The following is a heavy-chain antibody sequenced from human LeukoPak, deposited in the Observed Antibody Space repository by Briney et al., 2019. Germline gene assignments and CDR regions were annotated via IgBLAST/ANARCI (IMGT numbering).Heavy chain of an antibody. CDR3: ARGYAIFGVVIIGTLFDY. V-gene: IGHV3-21*01. CDR1: GFTFSISA. CDR2: ISSSSSYI. J-gene: IGHJ4*02. D-gene: IGHD3-3*01. Sequence: PGGSLRLSCAASGFTFSISAMNWVRQAPGKGLEWVSSISSSSSYIYYADSVKGRFTISRDNAKNSLYLQMNSLRAEDTAVYYCARGYAIFGVVIIGTLFDYWGQGTLVTVSS.